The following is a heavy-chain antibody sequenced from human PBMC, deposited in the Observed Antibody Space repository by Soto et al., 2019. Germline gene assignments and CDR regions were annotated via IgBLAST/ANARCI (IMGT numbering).Heavy chain of an antibody. CDR3: ARVESSGWYSYWFDP. D-gene: IGHD6-19*01. CDR1: GGSISSGDYY. Sequence: SETLSLTCTVSGGSISSGDYYWSWIRQPPGKGLEWIGYIYYSGSTYYNPSLKSRVTISVDTSKNQFSLKLSSVTAADTAVYYCARVESSGWYSYWFDPWGQGTLVTVSS. J-gene: IGHJ5*02. CDR2: IYYSGST. V-gene: IGHV4-30-4*01.